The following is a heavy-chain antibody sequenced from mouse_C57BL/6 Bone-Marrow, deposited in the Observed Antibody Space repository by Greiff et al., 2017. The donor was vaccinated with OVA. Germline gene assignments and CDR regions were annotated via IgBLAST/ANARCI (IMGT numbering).Heavy chain of an antibody. V-gene: IGHV1-64*01. J-gene: IGHJ3*01. CDR2: LRPNSGST. CDR1: GYTFTSYW. CDR3: ARFLIAD. Sequence: QVQLQQPGAELVKPGASVKLSCKASGYTFTSYWMHWVKQRPGQGLAWIGLLRPNSGSTNYNEKFKSKATMTVDNDASTAYMEHSILTSEDAAVYYCARFLIADWGQGTLVTVSA.